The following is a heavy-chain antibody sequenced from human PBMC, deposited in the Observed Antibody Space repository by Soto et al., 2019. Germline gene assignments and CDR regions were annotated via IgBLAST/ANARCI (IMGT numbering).Heavy chain of an antibody. CDR2: IIPIFGTA. Sequence: ASVKVSCKASGGTFSSYAISWVRQAPGQGLEWMGGIIPIFGTANYAQKFQGRVTITADESTSTAYMELSSLRSEDTAVYYCARAPGGGNYAFDIWGRGTMVTVSS. J-gene: IGHJ3*02. CDR1: GGTFSSYA. CDR3: ARAPGGGNYAFDI. V-gene: IGHV1-69*13. D-gene: IGHD2-21*02.